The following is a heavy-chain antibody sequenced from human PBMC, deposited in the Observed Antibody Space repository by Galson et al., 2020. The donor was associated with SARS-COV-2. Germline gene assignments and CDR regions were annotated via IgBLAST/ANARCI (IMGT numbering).Heavy chain of an antibody. CDR1: GGSISSYY. CDR3: AGAFLHYYLDV. V-gene: IGHV4-4*07. D-gene: IGHD3-16*01. J-gene: IGHJ6*03. CDR2: MYTSGST. Sequence: SETLSLTCTVSGGSISSYYWSWIRQSAGKGLEWIGRMYTSGSTNYNPSLKSRVTISVDTSKNQFSLKLRSVTAADTAIYYCAGAFLHYYLDVWGKGTTVTVSS.